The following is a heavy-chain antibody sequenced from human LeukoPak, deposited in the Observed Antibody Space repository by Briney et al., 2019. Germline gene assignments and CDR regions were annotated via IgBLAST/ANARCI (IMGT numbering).Heavy chain of an antibody. CDR1: GFTFSDYY. V-gene: IGHV3-11*05. CDR3: AEEVGDTYPTFDY. CDR2: ISSSSSYT. D-gene: IGHD1-26*01. Sequence: PGGSLRLSCAASGFTFSDYYMSWIRQAPGKGLEWVSYISSSSSYTNYADSVKGRFTISRDNAKNSLYLQMNSLRADDTAVYYCAEEVGDTYPTFDYWGQGTLVTVSS. J-gene: IGHJ4*02.